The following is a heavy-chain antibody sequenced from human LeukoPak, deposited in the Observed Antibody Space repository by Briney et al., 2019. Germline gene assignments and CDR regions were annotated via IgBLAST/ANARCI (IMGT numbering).Heavy chain of an antibody. CDR2: INHSGST. CDR3: ARGRYYDFWSGYYTRKDAFDI. J-gene: IGHJ3*02. D-gene: IGHD3-3*01. V-gene: IGHV4-34*01. CDR1: GGSFSGYY. Sequence: SETLSPTCAVYGGSFSGYYWSWIRQPPGKGLEWIGEINHSGSTNYNPSLKSRVTISVDTSKNQFSLKLSSVTAADTAVYYCARGRYYDFWSGYYTRKDAFDIWGQGTMVTVSS.